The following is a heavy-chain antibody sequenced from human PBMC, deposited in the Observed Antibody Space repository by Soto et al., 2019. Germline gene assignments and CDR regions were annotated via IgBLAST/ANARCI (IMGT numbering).Heavy chain of an antibody. CDR3: ARESRYCSGGSCYGIDY. CDR1: GGTFSSYA. J-gene: IGHJ4*02. CDR2: IIPIFGTA. Sequence: SVKVSCKASGGTFSSYALSWVRQAPGQGHEWMGGIIPIFGTANNEQKFQGRVTITADESTSTAYMELSSLISEDTAVYYCARESRYCSGGSCYGIDYWGQG. D-gene: IGHD2-15*01. V-gene: IGHV1-69*13.